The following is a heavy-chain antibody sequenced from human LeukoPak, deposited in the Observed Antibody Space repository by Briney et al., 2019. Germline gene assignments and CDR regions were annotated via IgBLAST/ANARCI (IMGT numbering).Heavy chain of an antibody. Sequence: PGGSLRLSCVVSEFTVSSYYMSWVRQAPGQGLEWVSLLYTDCTTYSGDSVEGRFTISIDDSKNTIYLQMNTLRAEDTAIYYCARGGVNYWNPRYWGQGTLVTVSS. D-gene: IGHD1-1*01. J-gene: IGHJ4*02. V-gene: IGHV3-53*01. CDR2: LYTDCTT. CDR1: EFTVSSYY. CDR3: ARGGVNYWNPRY.